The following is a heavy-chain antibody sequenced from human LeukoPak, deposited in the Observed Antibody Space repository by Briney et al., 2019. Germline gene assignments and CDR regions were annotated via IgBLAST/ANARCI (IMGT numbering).Heavy chain of an antibody. Sequence: KPSETLSLTCTVSGGSISSSSYYWGWIRQPPGKGLEWIGSIYYSGSTYYNPSLKSRVTISVDTSKNQFSLKLSSVTAADTAVYYCARDQTGTTFAFDIWGQGTMVTVSS. CDR2: IYYSGST. V-gene: IGHV4-39*07. CDR1: GGSISSSSYY. CDR3: ARDQTGTTFAFDI. J-gene: IGHJ3*02. D-gene: IGHD1-7*01.